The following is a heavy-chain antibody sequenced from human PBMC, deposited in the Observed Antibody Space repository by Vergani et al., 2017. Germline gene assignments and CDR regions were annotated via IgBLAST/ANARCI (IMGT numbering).Heavy chain of an antibody. J-gene: IGHJ3*02. CDR1: GFTFSSYG. V-gene: IGHV3-33*01. Sequence: QVQLVESGGGVVQPGRSLRLSCAASGFTFSSYGMHWVRQAPGKGLEWVAVIWNDGSNKYYADSVKGRFTISRDNSKNTLYLQMNSLRAEDTAVYYCARGHVLRTYYDFWSGYYPPDAFDIWGQGTMVTVSS. CDR3: ARGHVLRTYYDFWSGYYPPDAFDI. D-gene: IGHD3-3*01. CDR2: IWNDGSNK.